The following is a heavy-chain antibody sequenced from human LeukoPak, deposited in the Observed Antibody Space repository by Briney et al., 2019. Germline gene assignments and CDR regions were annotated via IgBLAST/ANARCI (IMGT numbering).Heavy chain of an antibody. CDR2: IYYSGST. V-gene: IGHV4-39*07. CDR3: ARDGYQLLPHYYYYYMDV. Sequence: SETLSLTCTVSGGSISSSSYYWGWIRQPPGKGLEWIGSIYYSGSTYYNPSLKSRVTISVDTSKNQFSLKLSSVTAADTAVYYCARDGYQLLPHYYYYYMDVWGKGTTVTVSS. J-gene: IGHJ6*03. CDR1: GGSISSSSYY. D-gene: IGHD2-2*01.